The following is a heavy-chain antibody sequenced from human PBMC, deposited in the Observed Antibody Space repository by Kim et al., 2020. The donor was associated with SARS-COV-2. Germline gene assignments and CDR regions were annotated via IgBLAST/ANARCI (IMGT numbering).Heavy chain of an antibody. CDR1: GYTFTSYD. Sequence: ASVKVSCKASGYTFTSYDINWVRQATGQGLEWMGWMNPNSGNTGYAQKFQGRVTMTRNTSISTAYMELSSLRSEDTAVYYCARGREVTMVRGVIWSRNQNWFDPWGQGTLVTVSS. V-gene: IGHV1-8*01. CDR2: MNPNSGNT. J-gene: IGHJ5*02. D-gene: IGHD3-10*01. CDR3: ARGREVTMVRGVIWSRNQNWFDP.